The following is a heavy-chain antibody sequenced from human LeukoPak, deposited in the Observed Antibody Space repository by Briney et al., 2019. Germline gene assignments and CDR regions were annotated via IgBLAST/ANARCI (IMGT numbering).Heavy chain of an antibody. V-gene: IGHV3-48*04. J-gene: IGHJ4*02. Sequence: GGSLRLSCEVSEFTFSNSWMSWVRQAPGKGLEWVAYISSSSTTINYADSVKGRFTISRDDAKNSLYLQMNSLRAEDAAVYFCARRTFYSFGSYDYWGQGTLVTVSS. CDR3: ARRTFYSFGSYDY. D-gene: IGHD5-18*01. CDR1: EFTFSNSW. CDR2: ISSSSTTI.